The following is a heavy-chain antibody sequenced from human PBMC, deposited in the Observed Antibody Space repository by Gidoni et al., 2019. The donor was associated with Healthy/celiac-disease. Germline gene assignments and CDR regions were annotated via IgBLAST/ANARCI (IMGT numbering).Heavy chain of an antibody. CDR2: ISYDGSNK. D-gene: IGHD6-19*01. J-gene: IGHJ4*02. CDR1: GFTFSSYA. CDR3: ARDDDKSSGLIGTPGG. V-gene: IGHV3-30-3*01. Sequence: QVQLVEFGGGVVQPGRSLRPSCAASGFTFSSYAMHWVRQAQGKGLEWVAVISYDGSNKYYADTVKGRFTISRDNSKNTLYLQMNSLRAEDTAVYYCARDDDKSSGLIGTPGGWGQGTLVTVSS.